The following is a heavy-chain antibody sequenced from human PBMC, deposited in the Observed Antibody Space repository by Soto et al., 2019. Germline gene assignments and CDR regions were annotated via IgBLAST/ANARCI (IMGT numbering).Heavy chain of an antibody. Sequence: SETLSLTCTVSGGSISSYCWSWIRQPPGKGLEWIGYIYYSGSTNYNPSLKSRVTISVDTSKNQFSLKLSSVTAADTAVYYCARDVNTWYFDLWGRGTLFTVSS. CDR3: ARDVNTWYFDL. CDR2: IYYSGST. CDR1: GGSISSYC. J-gene: IGHJ2*01. V-gene: IGHV4-59*01.